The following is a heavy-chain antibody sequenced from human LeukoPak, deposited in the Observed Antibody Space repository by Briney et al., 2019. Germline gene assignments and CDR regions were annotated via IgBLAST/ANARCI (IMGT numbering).Heavy chain of an antibody. V-gene: IGHV3-30-3*01. CDR3: ARDRDYRPSFFDY. J-gene: IGHJ4*02. Sequence: PGGSLRLSCAASGFTFGSYAMHWVRQAPGKGLEWVAVISYDGSNKYYADSVKGRFTISRDNSKNTLYLQMNSLRAEDTAVYYCARDRDYRPSFFDYWGQGTLVTVSS. CDR1: GFTFGSYA. D-gene: IGHD4-11*01. CDR2: ISYDGSNK.